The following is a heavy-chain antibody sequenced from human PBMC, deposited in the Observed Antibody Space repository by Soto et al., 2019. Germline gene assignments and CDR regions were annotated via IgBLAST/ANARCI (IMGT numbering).Heavy chain of an antibody. D-gene: IGHD6-13*01. CDR1: GFTFSSYS. Sequence: PGGSLRLSCAASGFTFSSYSMNWVRQAPGKGLEWVSYISSSSSTIYYADSVKGRFTISRDNAKNSLYLQMNSLRAEDTAVYYCARHPERIAQIGWFDPWGQGTVVTVSS. J-gene: IGHJ5*02. CDR2: ISSSSSTI. CDR3: ARHPERIAQIGWFDP. V-gene: IGHV3-48*01.